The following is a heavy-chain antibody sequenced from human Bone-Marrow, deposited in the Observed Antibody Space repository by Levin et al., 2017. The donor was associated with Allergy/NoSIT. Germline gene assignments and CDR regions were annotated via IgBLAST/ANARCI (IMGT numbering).Heavy chain of an antibody. CDR2: IHSSGTP. D-gene: IGHD3-16*01. CDR1: GGSVNVFSYY. J-gene: IGHJ4*02. CDR3: ARRGTYYFDY. Sequence: SETLSLTCLVSGGSVNVFSYYWSWIRRHPGGGLEWIGYIHSSGTPYYNPSLKSRVTISVDTSKNQFSLNLSSLTAADTAVYYCARRGTYYFDYWGQGALVTVSS. V-gene: IGHV4-31*03.